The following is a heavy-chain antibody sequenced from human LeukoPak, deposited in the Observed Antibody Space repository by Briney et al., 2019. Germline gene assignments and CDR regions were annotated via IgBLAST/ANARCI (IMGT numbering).Heavy chain of an antibody. Sequence: PGRSLRLSCAASGFTFSSYAMHWVRQAPGKGREWVAVISYDGSNKYYADSVKGRFTISRDNSKNTLYLQMNSLRAEDTAVYYCAKVRTYYYDSSGYSYYFDYWGQGTLVTVSS. CDR3: AKVRTYYYDSSGYSYYFDY. J-gene: IGHJ4*02. CDR2: ISYDGSNK. CDR1: GFTFSSYA. V-gene: IGHV3-30*04. D-gene: IGHD3-22*01.